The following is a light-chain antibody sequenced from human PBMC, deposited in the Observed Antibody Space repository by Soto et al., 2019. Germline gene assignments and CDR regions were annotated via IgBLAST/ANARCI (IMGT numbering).Light chain of an antibody. J-gene: IGLJ2*01. CDR1: SSDVGDYNY. CDR3: SSYTSSSTKF. V-gene: IGLV2-14*01. Sequence: QSALTQPASVSGSPGQSITISCTGTSSDVGDYNYVSWYQQHPGKAPKLMIYEVSNRPSGVSNRFSGSKSGNTASLTISGLQAEDEADYYCSSYTSSSTKFFGGGTKVTVL. CDR2: EVS.